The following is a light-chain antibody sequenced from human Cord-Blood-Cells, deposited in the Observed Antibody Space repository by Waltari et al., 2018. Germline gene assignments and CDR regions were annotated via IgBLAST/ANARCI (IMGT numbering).Light chain of an antibody. CDR1: SSDVGGYNH. Sequence: QSALTQPRSVSGSPGQSLPISCTGTSSDVGGYNHVSWYQQHPGKAPKLMIYDVSKRPSGVPDRFSGSKSGNTASLTISGLQAEDEADYYCCSYAGSYTWVFGGGTKLTVL. J-gene: IGLJ3*02. V-gene: IGLV2-11*01. CDR3: CSYAGSYTWV. CDR2: DVS.